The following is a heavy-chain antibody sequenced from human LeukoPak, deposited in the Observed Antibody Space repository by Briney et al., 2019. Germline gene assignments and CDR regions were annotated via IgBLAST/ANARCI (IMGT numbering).Heavy chain of an antibody. D-gene: IGHD3-22*01. V-gene: IGHV3-33*01. Sequence: GGSLRLSCAASGFTFSSYGMHWVRQAPAKGLEWVAVIWYDGSNKYYADSVKGRFTISRDNSKNTLYLQMNSLRAEDTAVYYCAREKLSFFDSSGYFDHWGQGTLVTVSS. CDR1: GFTFSSYG. CDR3: AREKLSFFDSSGYFDH. CDR2: IWYDGSNK. J-gene: IGHJ4*02.